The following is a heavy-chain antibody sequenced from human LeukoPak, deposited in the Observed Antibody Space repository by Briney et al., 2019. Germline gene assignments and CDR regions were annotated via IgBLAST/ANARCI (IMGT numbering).Heavy chain of an antibody. J-gene: IGHJ4*02. V-gene: IGHV4-4*07. CDR2: IYTSGST. Sequence: SSETLSLTCTVSGGSISSYYWSWIRQPAGKGLEWIGRIYTSGSTNYNPSLKSRVTMSVDTSKNQFSLRLSSVTAADTAVYYCARASYSYDISGWVPFDYWGQGTLVTVSS. CDR3: ARASYSYDISGWVPFDY. D-gene: IGHD3-22*01. CDR1: GGSISSYY.